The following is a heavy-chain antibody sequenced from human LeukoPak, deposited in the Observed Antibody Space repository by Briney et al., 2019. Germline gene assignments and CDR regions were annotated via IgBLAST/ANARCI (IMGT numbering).Heavy chain of an antibody. Sequence: GESLKISCQGSGFSLTNYWIAWVRQVPGKGLEWMGIIYPGDSGTRYSPSFQGQVTISADKSINTAYLQWSSLKASDSAIFYCARYSRLPSSTVTTNYYYMDVWGKGTTVTVSS. CDR1: GFSLTNYW. V-gene: IGHV5-51*01. CDR3: ARYSRLPSSTVTTNYYYMDV. J-gene: IGHJ6*03. D-gene: IGHD4-11*01. CDR2: IYPGDSGT.